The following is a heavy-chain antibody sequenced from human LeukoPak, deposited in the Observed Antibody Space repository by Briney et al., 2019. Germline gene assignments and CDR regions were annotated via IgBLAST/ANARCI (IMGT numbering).Heavy chain of an antibody. D-gene: IGHD2-8*01. CDR3: ARTKPYDY. CDR1: GFNFRDFW. Sequence: GGSLRLSCATSGFNFRDFWMSWVRQAPGKGLEWVANIKEGGVERSYVDSVMGRFTISRDNTKNSLYLQMNSLRGEDTAVYYCARTKPYDYWGQGTLVTVSS. CDR2: IKEGGVER. J-gene: IGHJ4*02. V-gene: IGHV3-7*01.